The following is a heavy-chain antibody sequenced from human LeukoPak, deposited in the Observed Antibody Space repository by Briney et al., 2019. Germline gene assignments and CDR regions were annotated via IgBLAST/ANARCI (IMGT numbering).Heavy chain of an antibody. CDR3: ASGELLLI. CDR2: IYHSGST. V-gene: IGHV4-38-2*02. D-gene: IGHD1-26*01. Sequence: PSETLSLTCTVSGYSISSGYYWGWIRQPPGKGLEWIGSIYHSGSTYYNPSLKSRVTISVDTSKNQFSLKLGSVTAADTAVYYCASGELLLIWGQGTLVTVSS. J-gene: IGHJ4*02. CDR1: GYSISSGYY.